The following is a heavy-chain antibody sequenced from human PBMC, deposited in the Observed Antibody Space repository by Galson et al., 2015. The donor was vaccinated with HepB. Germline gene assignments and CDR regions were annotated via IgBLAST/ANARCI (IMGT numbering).Heavy chain of an antibody. V-gene: IGHV3-74*01. CDR3: ARTITPAPIPLFDS. CDR1: EFSFSSHS. D-gene: IGHD3-10*01. Sequence: SLRLSCAACEFSFSSHSMHWVRQPPGKGLVWVSRVKSDGETADYADSVKGRFTISRDNAKNRLFLHMDSLTVDDTAVYFCARTITPAPIPLFDSWGQGTLVTVSS. J-gene: IGHJ4*02. CDR2: VKSDGETA.